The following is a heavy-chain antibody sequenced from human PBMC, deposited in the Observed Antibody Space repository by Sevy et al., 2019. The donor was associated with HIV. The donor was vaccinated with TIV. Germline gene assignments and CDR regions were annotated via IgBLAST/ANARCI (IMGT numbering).Heavy chain of an antibody. CDR1: GGSISSGLYS. J-gene: IGHJ4*02. D-gene: IGHD4-17*01. CDR2: IYHTGNT. Sequence: SETLSLTCAVSGGSISSGLYSWNWIRQPPGRGLEWMGYIYHTGNTYYNPSLKTRVTISVDRSKNQFSLRLTSVTAADTAVYYCARDSGDYPYYFDHWGQGTLVTVSS. CDR3: ARDSGDYPYYFDH. V-gene: IGHV4-30-2*01.